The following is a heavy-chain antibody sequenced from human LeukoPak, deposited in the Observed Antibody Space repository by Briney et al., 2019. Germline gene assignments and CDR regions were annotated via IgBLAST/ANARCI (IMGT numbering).Heavy chain of an antibody. CDR1: GFTFGSYA. CDR3: ARTIAQYSNSWLYFYYGLDV. CDR2: ISGGSEDT. Sequence: GGSLRLSCTASGFTFGSYAMSWVRQAPGKGLEWVSSISGGSEDTYYADSVKGRFAISRDNSKSTLNLQLNSLRAEDTAVYYCARTIAQYSNSWLYFYYGLDVWGQGTTVTVSS. J-gene: IGHJ6*02. D-gene: IGHD6-13*01. V-gene: IGHV3-23*01.